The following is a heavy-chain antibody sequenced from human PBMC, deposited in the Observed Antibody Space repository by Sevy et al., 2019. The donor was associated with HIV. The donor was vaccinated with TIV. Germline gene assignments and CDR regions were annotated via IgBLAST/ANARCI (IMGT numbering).Heavy chain of an antibody. CDR1: GFTFSSYA. V-gene: IGHV3-23*01. CDR3: AKGCNVGATHGMDV. D-gene: IGHD1-26*01. Sequence: GESLKISCAASGFTFSSYAMSWVRQAPGKGLEWVSAISGSGGSTYYADSVKGRFTISRDNSKNTLYLQMNSLRAEDTAVYYCAKGCNVGATHGMDVWGQGTTVTVSS. J-gene: IGHJ6*02. CDR2: ISGSGGST.